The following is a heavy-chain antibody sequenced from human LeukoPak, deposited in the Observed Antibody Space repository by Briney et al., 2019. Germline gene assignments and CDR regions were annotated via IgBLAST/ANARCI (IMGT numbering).Heavy chain of an antibody. V-gene: IGHV4-59*12. J-gene: IGHJ2*01. Sequence: SETLSLTCTVSGGSISSYYWSWIRQPPGKGLEWIGYIYYSGSTNYNPSLKSRVTMSVDTSKNQFSLKLSSVTAADTTVYYCARGSFVVVPAAYHWYFDLWGRGTLVTVSS. D-gene: IGHD2-2*01. CDR1: GGSISSYY. CDR2: IYYSGST. CDR3: ARGSFVVVPAAYHWYFDL.